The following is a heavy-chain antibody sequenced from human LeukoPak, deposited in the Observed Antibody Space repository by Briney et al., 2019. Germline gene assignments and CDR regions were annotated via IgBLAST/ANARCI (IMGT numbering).Heavy chain of an antibody. V-gene: IGHV3-23*01. CDR3: AKERHYDILTGYWADYFDY. J-gene: IGHJ4*02. Sequence: GGSLRLSCAASGFTFSSYAMSWVRQAPGKGLEWVSAISGSGGSTYYAASVKGRFTISRDNTRNPLYLQMNSLRAEDTDVYYCAKERHYDILTGYWADYFDYWGQGTLVTVSS. D-gene: IGHD3-9*01. CDR2: ISGSGGST. CDR1: GFTFSSYA.